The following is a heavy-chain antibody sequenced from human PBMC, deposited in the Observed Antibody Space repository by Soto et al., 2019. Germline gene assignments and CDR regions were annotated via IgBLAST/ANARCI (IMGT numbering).Heavy chain of an antibody. D-gene: IGHD2-15*01. V-gene: IGHV3-33*01. J-gene: IGHJ6*02. CDR1: GFTFSSYG. CDR2: IWYDGSNK. Sequence: GGSLRLSCAASGFTFSSYGMHWVRQAPGKGLEWVAVIWYDGSNKYYADSVKGRFTISRDNSKNTLYLQMNSLRAEDTAVYCCARGRLVTPLPYGMDVWGQGTTVTVSS. CDR3: ARGRLVTPLPYGMDV.